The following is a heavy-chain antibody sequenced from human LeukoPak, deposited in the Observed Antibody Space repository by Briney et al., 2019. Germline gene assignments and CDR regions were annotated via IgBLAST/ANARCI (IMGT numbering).Heavy chain of an antibody. CDR1: GDSINSGGYY. CDR2: VYQSETT. CDR3: ARGGYDSSGSSVDYFDY. V-gene: IGHV4-31*03. D-gene: IGHD3-22*01. J-gene: IGHJ4*02. Sequence: PSLTLSLTCTVSGDSINSGGYYWTWIRQHPGKGLEWIGYVYQSETTYFNPCLKSRVTISVDTSKNQFSLNLSSLTAADTAVYYCARGGYDSSGSSVDYFDYWGQGTLGTASS.